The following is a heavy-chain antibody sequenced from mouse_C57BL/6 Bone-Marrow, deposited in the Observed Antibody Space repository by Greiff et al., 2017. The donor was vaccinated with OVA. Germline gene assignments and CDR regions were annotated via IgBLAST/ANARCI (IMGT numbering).Heavy chain of an antibody. CDR2: IHPNSGST. J-gene: IGHJ2*01. CDR1: GYTFTSYW. V-gene: IGHV1-64*01. Sequence: VKLQQPGAELVKPGASVKLSCKASGYTFTSYWMHWVKQRPGQGLEWIGMIHPNSGSTNYNEKFKSKATLTVDKSSSTAYMQLSSLTSEDSAVYHCARVYGNYVFDYWGQGTTLTVSS. CDR3: ARVYGNYVFDY. D-gene: IGHD2-10*02.